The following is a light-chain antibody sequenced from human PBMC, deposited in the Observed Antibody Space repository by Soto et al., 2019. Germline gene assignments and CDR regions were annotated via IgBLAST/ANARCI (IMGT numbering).Light chain of an antibody. CDR2: AAS. Sequence: DIQLTQSPSFLSASVGDRVTITCRASQGINSYLAWYQQKPGKAPKLLIYAASTLQSGVPSRFSGRGSGTELTLTISSLQPEDFATYYCQQFNSYPVFTFGPGTKVDIK. V-gene: IGKV1-9*01. CDR1: QGINSY. CDR3: QQFNSYPVFT. J-gene: IGKJ3*01.